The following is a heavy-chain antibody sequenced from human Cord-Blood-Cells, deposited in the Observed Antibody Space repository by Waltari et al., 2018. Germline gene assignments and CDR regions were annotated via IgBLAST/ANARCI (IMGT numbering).Heavy chain of an antibody. V-gene: IGHV4-61*01. CDR2: IYYSGST. J-gene: IGHJ4*02. Sequence: QVQLQESGPGLVQPSEPLSLTRTVPGGSVSRGRYYCSWIRQPPGKGLEWIGYIYYSGSTNYNPSLKSRVTISVDTSKNQFSLKLSSVTAADTAVYYCARRDYGDYFDYWGQGTLVTVSS. CDR1: GGSVSRGRYY. CDR3: ARRDYGDYFDY. D-gene: IGHD4-17*01.